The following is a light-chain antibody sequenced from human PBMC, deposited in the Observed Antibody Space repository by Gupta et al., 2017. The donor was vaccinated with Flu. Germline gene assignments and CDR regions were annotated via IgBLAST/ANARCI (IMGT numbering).Light chain of an antibody. CDR3: QQFYTHSLT. CDR2: WAS. Sequence: DIVMTQSPDSLAVSLGERATINCKSSQSVSSSSNNRNYVAWYQQKPGQPPKLLINWASARQSGVPDRFSGSGSGTDFTLTICSLQAEDAAVYHCQQFYTHSLTFGGGTKVEIK. CDR1: QSVSSSSNNRNY. J-gene: IGKJ4*01. V-gene: IGKV4-1*01.